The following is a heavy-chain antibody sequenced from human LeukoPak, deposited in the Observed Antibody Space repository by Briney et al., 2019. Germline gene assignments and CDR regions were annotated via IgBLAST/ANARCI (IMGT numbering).Heavy chain of an antibody. V-gene: IGHV3-33*01. CDR3: AREANYGRHNWFDP. D-gene: IGHD4/OR15-4a*01. CDR1: GFTFRSYG. J-gene: IGHJ5*02. Sequence: GGSLRLSCVASGFTFRSYGMHWVRQAPGKGLEWVAVIWYDGSNKYYVDSVKGRFTISRDNSKNTLYLQMSRLRAEDTAVYYCAREANYGRHNWFDPWGQGTLVTVSS. CDR2: IWYDGSNK.